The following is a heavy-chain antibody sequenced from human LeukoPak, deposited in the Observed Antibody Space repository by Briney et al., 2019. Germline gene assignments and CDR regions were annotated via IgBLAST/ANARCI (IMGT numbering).Heavy chain of an antibody. Sequence: GGSLRLSCAVTGFRVSDYYVSWVRQAPGKGLEWVGLIRDSGEAFYADFARGRFAISRDESENTLYLQMNSLRVEDTAVYFCARDRAANQDWAEFDPWGQGTPVIVSS. CDR1: GFRVSDYY. V-gene: IGHV3-66*03. CDR2: IRDSGEA. D-gene: IGHD3/OR15-3a*01. CDR3: ARDRAANQDWAEFDP. J-gene: IGHJ5*02.